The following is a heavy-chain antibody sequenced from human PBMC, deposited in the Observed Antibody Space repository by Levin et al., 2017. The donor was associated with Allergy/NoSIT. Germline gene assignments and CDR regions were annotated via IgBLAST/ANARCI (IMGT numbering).Heavy chain of an antibody. CDR1: GFTFSSYS. J-gene: IGHJ4*02. CDR3: ARDRGWYYDILTGYSYAYYFDY. Sequence: GGSLRLSCAASGFTFSSYSMNWVRQAPGKGLEWVSSISSGRSYIYYADSVKGRFTISRDNAKNSLYLQMNSLRAEDTAVYYCARDRGWYYDILTGYSYAYYFDYWGQGTLVTVSS. V-gene: IGHV3-21*01. D-gene: IGHD3-9*01. CDR2: ISSGRSYI.